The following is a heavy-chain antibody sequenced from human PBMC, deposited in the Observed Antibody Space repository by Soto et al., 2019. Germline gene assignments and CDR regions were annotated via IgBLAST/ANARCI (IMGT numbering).Heavy chain of an antibody. Sequence: GGSLRLSCAASGFTFSSYGMHWVRQAPGKGLEWVAVISYDGSNKYYADSVKGRFTISRDNSKNTLYLQMNSLRAEDTAVYYCAKDLFSGARANWFDPWGQGTLVTVSS. D-gene: IGHD1-26*01. J-gene: IGHJ5*02. CDR3: AKDLFSGARANWFDP. V-gene: IGHV3-30*18. CDR2: ISYDGSNK. CDR1: GFTFSSYG.